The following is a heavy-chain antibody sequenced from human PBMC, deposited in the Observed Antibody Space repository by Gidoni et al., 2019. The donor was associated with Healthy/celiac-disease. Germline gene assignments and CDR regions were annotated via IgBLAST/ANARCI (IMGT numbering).Heavy chain of an antibody. CDR2: IWYDGSNK. J-gene: IGHJ4*02. Sequence: QVQLVESGGGVVQPGGSLRLSCAASGFTFSSYGMHWVRQAPGKGVEWVAVIWYDGSNKYYADSVKGRFTISRDNFKNTLYLQMNSLRAADTAVYYCARESFYGDYGYFDYWGQGTLVTVSA. CDR3: ARESFYGDYGYFDY. V-gene: IGHV3-33*01. D-gene: IGHD4-17*01. CDR1: GFTFSSYG.